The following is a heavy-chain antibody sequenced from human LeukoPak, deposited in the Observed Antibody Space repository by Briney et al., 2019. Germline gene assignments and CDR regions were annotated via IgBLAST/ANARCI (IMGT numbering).Heavy chain of an antibody. CDR3: ARDPEDLGGSGSYYRFDY. D-gene: IGHD3-10*01. J-gene: IGHJ4*02. CDR1: GGSISSSSYY. V-gene: IGHV4-39*07. Sequence: SETLSLTCTVSGGSISSSSYYWGWIRQPPGKGLEWIGSIYYSGSTYYNPSLKSRVTISVDTSKNQFSLKLSSVTAADTAVYYCARDPEDLGGSGSYYRFDYWGQGTLVTVSS. CDR2: IYYSGST.